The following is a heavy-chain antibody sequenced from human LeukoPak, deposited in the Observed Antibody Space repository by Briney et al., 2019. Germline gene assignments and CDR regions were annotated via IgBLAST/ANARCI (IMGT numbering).Heavy chain of an antibody. CDR1: GFTFDDYG. CDR3: ARSYCSSTSCYLYYFDY. J-gene: IGHJ4*02. Sequence: GGSLRLSCAASGFTFDDYGMSWVRQAPGKGLEWVSGINWNGGSTGYADSVKGRFTISRDNAKNSLYLQMNSLRAEDTALYHCARSYCSSTSCYLYYFDYWGQGTLVTVSS. V-gene: IGHV3-20*01. CDR2: INWNGGST. D-gene: IGHD2-2*01.